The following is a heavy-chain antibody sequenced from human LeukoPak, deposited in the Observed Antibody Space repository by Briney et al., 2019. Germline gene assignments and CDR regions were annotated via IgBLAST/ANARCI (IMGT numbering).Heavy chain of an antibody. J-gene: IGHJ3*02. CDR3: YVSGSYLREVDAFDI. D-gene: IGHD3-10*01. Sequence: LGGSLRLSCAASGFTFSRYWMHWVRQAPGKGLVWVSRLNGDGSATTYADSVKGRFTISRDNAKNTLYLQMNSLRAEDTAVYCCYVSGSYLREVDAFDIWGQGTMVTVSS. V-gene: IGHV3-74*01. CDR1: GFTFSRYW. CDR2: LNGDGSAT.